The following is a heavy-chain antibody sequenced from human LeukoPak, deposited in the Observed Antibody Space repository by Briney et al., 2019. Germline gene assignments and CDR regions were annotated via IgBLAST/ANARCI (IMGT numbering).Heavy chain of an antibody. V-gene: IGHV4-39*07. Sequence: SETLSLTCTVSGGSISSSGYHWGWIRQPPGKGLEWIASIYYSGNTYYNPSLQSRVTISVDTSKNQFSLKLSSVTAADTAVYYCARWGESSALRVHAFDNWGQGAMVTVSS. CDR1: GGSISSSGYH. J-gene: IGHJ3*02. D-gene: IGHD6-25*01. CDR3: ARWGESSALRVHAFDN. CDR2: IYYSGNT.